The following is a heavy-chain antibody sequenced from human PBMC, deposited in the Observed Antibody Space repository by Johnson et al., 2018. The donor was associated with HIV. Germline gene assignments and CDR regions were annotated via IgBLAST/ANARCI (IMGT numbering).Heavy chain of an antibody. Sequence: QVQLVESGGGVVQPGRSLRLSCAASGFTVNSNYMSRVRQAPGKGLEWVAVISYDGSNKYYADSVKGRFTISRDNSKNTLYLQMNSLRAEDTAVYYCARDRVPAGIGLAYRGAFDILGQGTMVTVSS. V-gene: IGHV3-30*03. CDR1: GFTVNSNY. CDR3: ARDRVPAGIGLAYRGAFDI. J-gene: IGHJ3*02. D-gene: IGHD2-2*02. CDR2: ISYDGSNK.